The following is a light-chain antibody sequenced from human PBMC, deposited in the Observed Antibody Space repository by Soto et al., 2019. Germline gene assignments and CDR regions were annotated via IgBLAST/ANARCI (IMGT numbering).Light chain of an antibody. Sequence: EIVLTQSPGTLSLSPGXGATLSCRASQSVSSGYLAWYQQKPGQAPRLLIYGASRRATGIPDRFSGSGSGTDFTLSISRLEPEDFAVYWCQHYGNSPTFGQGTRLEIK. V-gene: IGKV3-20*01. CDR1: QSVSSGY. CDR3: QHYGNSPT. J-gene: IGKJ5*01. CDR2: GAS.